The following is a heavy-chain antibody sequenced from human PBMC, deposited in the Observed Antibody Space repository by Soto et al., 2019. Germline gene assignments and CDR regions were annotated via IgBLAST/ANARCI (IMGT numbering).Heavy chain of an antibody. V-gene: IGHV3-49*03. D-gene: IGHD2-2*01. CDR2: IRSKAYGGTT. CDR1: GFTFGDYA. Sequence: GGSLRLSCTASGFTFGDYAMSWFRQAPGKGLEWVGFIRSKAYGGTTEYAASVKGRFTISRDDSKSIAYLQMNSLKTEDTAVYYCTRSYIVVVPAASLAGYAFDIWGQGTMVTVSS. CDR3: TRSYIVVVPAASLAGYAFDI. J-gene: IGHJ3*02.